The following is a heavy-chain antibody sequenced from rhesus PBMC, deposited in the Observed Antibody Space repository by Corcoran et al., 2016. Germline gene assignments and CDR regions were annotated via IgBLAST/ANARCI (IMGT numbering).Heavy chain of an antibody. J-gene: IGHJ4*01. CDR1: GFSVSDYY. CDR2: FSYTGGSK. CDR3: ARALGGY. D-gene: IGHD5-42*01. V-gene: IGHV3S18*01. Sequence: EVQLVESGGGLAKPGGSLRLSCAASGFSVSDYYIYWVRQAPGKGLEWVSSFSYTGGSKYYAASVKGRLTIARENAKNTLYLQMDSLRAEDTAVYYCARALGGYWGQGVLVTVSS.